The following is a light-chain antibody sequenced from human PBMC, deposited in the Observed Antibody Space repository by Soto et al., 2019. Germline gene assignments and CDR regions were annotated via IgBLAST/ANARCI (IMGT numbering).Light chain of an antibody. CDR3: QQYGHSPIT. CDR1: QSLSGNY. J-gene: IGKJ5*01. V-gene: IGKV3-20*01. Sequence: EIVLTQSPGTLSLSPGERVTLSCRASQSLSGNYLAWYQQKPGQAPKFLIYDASNRATDIPDRFSGGGSGTDFALTINRLEPEDSAVYYCQQYGHSPITFGQGTRLEIK. CDR2: DAS.